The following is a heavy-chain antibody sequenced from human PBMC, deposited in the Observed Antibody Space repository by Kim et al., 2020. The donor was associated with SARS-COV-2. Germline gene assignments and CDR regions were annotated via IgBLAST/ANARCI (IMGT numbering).Heavy chain of an antibody. Sequence: LQGRVTRSRDTSKNQVYLKLNSVTAADTAVYYCARLDYGDYVVAEYCQHWGQGTLVTVSS. V-gene: IGHV4-39*01. J-gene: IGHJ1*01. D-gene: IGHD4-17*01. CDR3: ARLDYGDYVVAEYCQH.